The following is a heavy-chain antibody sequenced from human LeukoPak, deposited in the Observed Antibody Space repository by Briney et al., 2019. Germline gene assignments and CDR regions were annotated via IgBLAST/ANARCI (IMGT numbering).Heavy chain of an antibody. V-gene: IGHV4-34*01. J-gene: IGHJ4*02. D-gene: IGHD4-23*01. CDR1: GFTFRDYW. Sequence: PGGSLRLTCAASGFTFRDYWMTWVRQAPGKGLEWIGEINHSGSTNYNPSLKSRVTISVDTSKNQFSLKLSSVTAADTAVYYCARAGTTVVTPPKVRIFDYWGQGTLVTVSS. CDR3: ARAGTTVVTPPKVRIFDY. CDR2: INHSGST.